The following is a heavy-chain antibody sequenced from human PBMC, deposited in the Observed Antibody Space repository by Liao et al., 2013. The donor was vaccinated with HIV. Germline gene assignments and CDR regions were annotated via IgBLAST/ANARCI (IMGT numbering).Heavy chain of an antibody. CDR1: GGSISSAGYY. Sequence: QVQLQESGPGLVKPSQTLSLTCTVSGGSISSAGYYWSWIRQPAGQGLEWIGRVYPSGNTYYNPSLKSRVTLSVDTPNNRFSLRLTSVTAADTAVYFCAREVKPWPYYSNVYYIDVWGTGATVTVSS. V-gene: IGHV4-61*02. CDR2: VYPSGNT. CDR3: AREVKPWPYYSNVYYIDV. J-gene: IGHJ6*03. D-gene: IGHD1-26*01.